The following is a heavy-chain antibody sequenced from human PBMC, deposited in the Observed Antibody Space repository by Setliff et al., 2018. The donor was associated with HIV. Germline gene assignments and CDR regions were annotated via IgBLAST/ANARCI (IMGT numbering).Heavy chain of an antibody. Sequence: SETLSLTCTVSGGSISSGSYFWTWIRQPAGKGLEWIGRIYTSGSTNYNPSLKSRVTISVDTSKNQFSLKLSSVTAADTAVYYCAGRGGSRITMIVEGAFDIWGQGTMVTVSS. CDR1: GGSISSGSYF. D-gene: IGHD3-22*01. J-gene: IGHJ3*02. CDR2: IYTSGST. V-gene: IGHV4-61*02. CDR3: AGRGGSRITMIVEGAFDI.